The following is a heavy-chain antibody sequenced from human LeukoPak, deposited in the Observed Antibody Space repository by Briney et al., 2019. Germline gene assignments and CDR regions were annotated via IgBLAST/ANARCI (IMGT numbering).Heavy chain of an antibody. J-gene: IGHJ6*03. CDR2: FYTSGST. Sequence: SETLSLTCTVSGGSISSYYWSWIRQPAGKGLEWIGRFYTSGSTNYNPSLKSRVTMSVDTSKNQFSLKLTSVTAADTAVYYCARDRGEYSSSSAYYSYKDVWGKGTTVTVSS. CDR1: GGSISSYY. V-gene: IGHV4-4*07. D-gene: IGHD6-6*01. CDR3: ARDRGEYSSSSAYYSYKDV.